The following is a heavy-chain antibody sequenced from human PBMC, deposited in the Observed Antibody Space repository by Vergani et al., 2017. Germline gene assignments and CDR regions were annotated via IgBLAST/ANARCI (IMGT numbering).Heavy chain of an antibody. D-gene: IGHD3-9*01. V-gene: IGHV1-46*03. CDR3: ARGDYGILTGYRY. Sequence: QVQVVQSGAEVKKSGASVKVSCKTSGYTFSNYYMHWVRQAPGQGLEWMGIINPSGGHTNYAQKFQGRVTMTRDTSTSTVYMELSSLRSEDTAIYHCARGDYGILTGYRYWGQGTLVTGSA. CDR1: GYTFSNYY. CDR2: INPSGGHT. J-gene: IGHJ4*02.